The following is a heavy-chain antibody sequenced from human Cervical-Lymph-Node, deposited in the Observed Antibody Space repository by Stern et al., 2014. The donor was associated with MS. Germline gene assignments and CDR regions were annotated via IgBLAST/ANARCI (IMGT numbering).Heavy chain of an antibody. CDR2: IHYSGRT. CDR1: GDSISSGGYY. CDR3: AREGGRVTSGGTHHFDY. D-gene: IGHD2-2*01. Sequence: QEQLQESGPGLVKPSQTLSLTCTVSGDSISSGGYYWNWIRQHPGKGLECIGYIHYSGRTYYNPSLKSRATISVDTSKNQFSLKLSSVTAADTAVYYCAREGGRVTSGGTHHFDYWGQGILVTVSS. V-gene: IGHV4-31*03. J-gene: IGHJ4*02.